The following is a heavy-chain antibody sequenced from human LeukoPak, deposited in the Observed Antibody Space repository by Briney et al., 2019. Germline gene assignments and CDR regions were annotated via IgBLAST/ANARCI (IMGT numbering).Heavy chain of an antibody. CDR2: IIPILGIA. CDR1: GGTFSSYT. J-gene: IGHJ4*02. D-gene: IGHD3-3*01. Sequence: SVKVSCKASGGTFSSYTISWVRQAPGQGLEWMGRIIPILGIANYAQKFQGRVTITVDKSTSTAYMELSSLRSEDTAVYYCARERGITIFGVVPYYFDYWGQGTLVTVSS. CDR3: ARERGITIFGVVPYYFDY. V-gene: IGHV1-69*04.